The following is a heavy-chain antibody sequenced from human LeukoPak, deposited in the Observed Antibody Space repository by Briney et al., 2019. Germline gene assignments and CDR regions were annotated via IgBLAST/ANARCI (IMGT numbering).Heavy chain of an antibody. J-gene: IGHJ4*02. CDR3: ARAQNYGYGSGSYLQYYFDY. D-gene: IGHD3-10*01. CDR2: ISSSSYI. V-gene: IGHV3-21*01. Sequence: GGSLRLTCAASGFTFSSYSMNWVRQAPGKGLEWVSSISSSSYIYYADSVKGRFTISRDNAKNSLYLQMNSLRAEDTAVYYYARAQNYGYGSGSYLQYYFDYWGQGTLVTVSS. CDR1: GFTFSSYS.